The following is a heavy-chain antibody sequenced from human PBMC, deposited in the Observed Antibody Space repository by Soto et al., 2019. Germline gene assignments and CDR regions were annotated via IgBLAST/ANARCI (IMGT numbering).Heavy chain of an antibody. CDR3: AKDLSYSSSSDAFDI. CDR1: GFTFSSYA. CDR2: ISGSGGST. J-gene: IGHJ3*02. Sequence: GGSLRLSCAASGFTFSSYAMSWVRQAPGKGLEWVSAISGSGGSTYYADSVNGRFTISGDNSKNTLYLQMNSLGAEDTVVYYGAKDLSYSSSSDAFDIWGQGTMVTVSS. V-gene: IGHV3-23*01. D-gene: IGHD6-6*01.